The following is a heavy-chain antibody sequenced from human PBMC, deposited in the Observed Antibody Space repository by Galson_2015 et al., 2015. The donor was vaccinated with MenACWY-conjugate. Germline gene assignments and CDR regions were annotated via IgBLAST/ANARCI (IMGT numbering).Heavy chain of an antibody. Sequence: SLRLSCAASDFSLSDYYLGWLRQAPGKGLEWVSYISSSSRFISYADSVKGRFTISRDNAKESLYLQMNSLRAEDTAVYYCARVASTRGYSYGFDYWGQGTLVTVSS. CDR1: DFSLSDYY. D-gene: IGHD5-12*01. V-gene: IGHV3-11*06. J-gene: IGHJ4*02. CDR3: ARVASTRGYSYGFDY. CDR2: ISSSSRFI.